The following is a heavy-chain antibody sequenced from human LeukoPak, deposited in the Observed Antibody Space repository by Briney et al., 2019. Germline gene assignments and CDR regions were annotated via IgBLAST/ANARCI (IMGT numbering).Heavy chain of an antibody. CDR3: AKGDRSSSWYGIDAFDI. CDR1: GFTFSSYA. V-gene: IGHV3-23*01. CDR2: ISGSGGST. J-gene: IGHJ3*02. Sequence: GGSLRLSCAASGFTFSSYAMSWVRQAPGKGLEWVSPISGSGGSTYYADSVKGRFTISRDNSKNTLYLQMNSLRAEDTAVYYCAKGDRSSSWYGIDAFDIWGQGTMVTVSS. D-gene: IGHD6-13*01.